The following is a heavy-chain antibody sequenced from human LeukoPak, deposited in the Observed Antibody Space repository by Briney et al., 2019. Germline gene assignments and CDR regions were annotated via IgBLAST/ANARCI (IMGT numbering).Heavy chain of an antibody. CDR3: ARDSSRGDWFDP. D-gene: IGHD6-13*01. CDR2: IYYSVST. J-gene: IGHJ5*02. Sequence: PSETLSLTCTVSGGSISSGGYYWSWVRQHPGKGPEWIGYIYYSVSTYYNPSLKSRVTISVDTSKNQFSLKLSAVTAADTAVYYCARDSSRGDWFDPWGQGTLVTVSS. CDR1: GGSISSGGYY. V-gene: IGHV4-31*03.